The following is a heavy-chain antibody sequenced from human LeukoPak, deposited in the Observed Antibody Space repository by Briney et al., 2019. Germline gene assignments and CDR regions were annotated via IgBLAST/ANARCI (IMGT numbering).Heavy chain of an antibody. J-gene: IGHJ4*02. CDR1: GGSLSSYY. Sequence: SETLSLTCTVSGGSLSSYYWSWIRQPPGKGLEWIGYIYYSGNTNYNPSLKSRVTISVDTSKNQYSLKLSSVTAADTAVYYCARQGPYNWNDVPYYFDYWGQGTLVTVSS. CDR2: IYYSGNT. CDR3: ARQGPYNWNDVPYYFDY. D-gene: IGHD1-20*01. V-gene: IGHV4-59*08.